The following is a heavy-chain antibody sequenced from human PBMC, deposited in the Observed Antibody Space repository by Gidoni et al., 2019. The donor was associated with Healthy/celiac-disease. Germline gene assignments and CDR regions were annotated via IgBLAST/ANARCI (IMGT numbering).Heavy chain of an antibody. CDR3: ARDTTCSGGSCYSPFDRSDAFDI. Sequence: GKGLEWIGRIYTSGSTNYNPSLKSRVTMSVDTSKNQFSLKLSSVTAADTAVYYCARDTTCSGGSCYSPFDRSDAFDIWGQGTMVTVSS. D-gene: IGHD2-15*01. CDR2: IYTSGST. V-gene: IGHV4-4*07. J-gene: IGHJ3*02.